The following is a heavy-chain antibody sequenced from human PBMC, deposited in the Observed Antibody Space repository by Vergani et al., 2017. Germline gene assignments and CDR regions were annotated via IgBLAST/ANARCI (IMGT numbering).Heavy chain of an antibody. V-gene: IGHV3-30*02. D-gene: IGHD3-10*01. CDR2: IRSDGSNK. Sequence: QVQLVESGGGVVQPGGSLRLSCAASGFTFSHYGMSWVRQAPGKGLDWVAFIRSDGSNKYYVESVKGRFAISRDNYKKALSLQMNSLRAEDTAVYYCAKAEYGSGTYPAWALDSWGQGALVTVSS. CDR1: GFTFSHYG. CDR3: AKAEYGSGTYPAWALDS. J-gene: IGHJ4*02.